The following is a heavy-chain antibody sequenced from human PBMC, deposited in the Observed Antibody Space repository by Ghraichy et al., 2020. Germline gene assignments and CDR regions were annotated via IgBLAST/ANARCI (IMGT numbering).Heavy chain of an antibody. V-gene: IGHV3-7*01. D-gene: IGHD4-17*01. CDR2: IKEDGSEK. J-gene: IGHJ4*02. Sequence: GGSLRLSCVTSGFTFSSYWMSWVRQAPGKGLEWVANIKEDGSEKYSVDSVKGRFTISRDNAKNSLYLQMNSLRVEDTAGYYCASFRTVTDSSPCDYWGQGTLVTVSS. CDR1: GFTFSSYW. CDR3: ASFRTVTDSSPCDY.